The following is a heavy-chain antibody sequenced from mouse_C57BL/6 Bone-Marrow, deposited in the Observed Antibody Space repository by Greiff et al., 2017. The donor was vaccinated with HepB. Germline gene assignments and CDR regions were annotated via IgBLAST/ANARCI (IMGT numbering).Heavy chain of an antibody. V-gene: IGHV7-1*01. J-gene: IGHJ3*01. Sequence: EVMLVESGGGLVQPGGSLSLSCATSGFTFSDFYMEWVRQAPGKGLEWIAASRNKANEYTTEYSASVKGRFIVSRDTSQSILYLQMNALRAEDTAIYYCARDGQGLLSFAYWGQGTLVTVSA. D-gene: IGHD2-3*01. CDR3: ARDGQGLLSFAY. CDR1: GFTFSDFY. CDR2: SRNKANEYTT.